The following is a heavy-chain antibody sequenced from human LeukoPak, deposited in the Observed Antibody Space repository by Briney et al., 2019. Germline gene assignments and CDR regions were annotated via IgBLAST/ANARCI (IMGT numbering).Heavy chain of an antibody. CDR1: RYTFTSYD. D-gene: IGHD2-8*01. CDR2: MNPNSGNT. Sequence: ASVKVSCKASRYTFTSYDINWVRQATGQGLEWMGWMNPNSGNTGYAQKFQGRVTMTRNTSISTAYMELSSLRSEDTAVYYCARGYCTNGVCYMRWMGSSWYFDYWGQGTLVTVSS. CDR3: ARGYCTNGVCYMRWMGSSWYFDY. J-gene: IGHJ4*02. V-gene: IGHV1-8*01.